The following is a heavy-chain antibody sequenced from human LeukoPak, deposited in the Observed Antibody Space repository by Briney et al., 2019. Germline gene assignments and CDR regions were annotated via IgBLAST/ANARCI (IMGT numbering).Heavy chain of an antibody. Sequence: PSETLSLTCAVYGGSFRGYYWSWIRQPPGKGLEWIGEINHSGSTNYNPSLKSRVTISVDTSKNQFSLKVSSVTAADTAAYYCARDKATMGNYYYGMDVWGQGTTVTVSS. V-gene: IGHV4-34*01. D-gene: IGHD5-24*01. CDR3: ARDKATMGNYYYGMDV. CDR1: GGSFRGYY. CDR2: INHSGST. J-gene: IGHJ6*02.